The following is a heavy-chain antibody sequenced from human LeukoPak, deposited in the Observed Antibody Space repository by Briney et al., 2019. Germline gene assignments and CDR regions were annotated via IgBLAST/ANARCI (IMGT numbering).Heavy chain of an antibody. CDR3: VGEKSFFGEAI. D-gene: IGHD3-10*01. Sequence: SETLSLTCNVSGGSITTYYWNWVRQPPGKGLEWIGHMFYSGATSYNPSLKSRVAISVDTFKSQVSLKVTSVTAADTAVYYCVGEKSFFGEAIWSQGTLVTVSS. CDR2: MFYSGAT. J-gene: IGHJ3*02. CDR1: GGSITTYY. V-gene: IGHV4-59*01.